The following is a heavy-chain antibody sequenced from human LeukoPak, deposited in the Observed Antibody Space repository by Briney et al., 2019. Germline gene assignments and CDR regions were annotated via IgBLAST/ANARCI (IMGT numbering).Heavy chain of an antibody. D-gene: IGHD2-15*01. V-gene: IGHV3-30-3*01. CDR2: ISYDGSNK. J-gene: IGHJ3*02. CDR1: GFTFSSYA. CDR3: AREMRVVVVPPDAFDI. Sequence: QAGGSLRLSCAASGFTFSSYAMHWVRQAPGKGLEWVAVISYDGSNKYYADSVKGRFTISRDNSKNTLYLQMNSLRAEDTAVYYCAREMRVVVVPPDAFDIWGQGTMVTVSS.